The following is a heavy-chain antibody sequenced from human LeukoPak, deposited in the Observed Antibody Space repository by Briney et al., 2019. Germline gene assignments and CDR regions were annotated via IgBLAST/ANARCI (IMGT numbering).Heavy chain of an antibody. Sequence: PSETLSLTCAVYGGSFSGYYWSWIRQHPGKGQEWIGEINHSGSTNYNPSLKSRVTISVDTSKNQFSLKLSSVTAADTAVYYCARGGRSGWYRNYWGQGTLVTVSS. J-gene: IGHJ4*02. D-gene: IGHD6-19*01. CDR2: INHSGST. CDR1: GGSFSGYY. CDR3: ARGGRSGWYRNY. V-gene: IGHV4-34*01.